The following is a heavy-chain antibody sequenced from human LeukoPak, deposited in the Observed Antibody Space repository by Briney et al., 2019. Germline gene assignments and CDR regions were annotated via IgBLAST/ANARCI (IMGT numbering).Heavy chain of an antibody. J-gene: IGHJ5*02. CDR1: GFTFSSYA. D-gene: IGHD3-10*01. Sequence: GGSLRLSCAASGFTFSSYAMHWVRQAPGKGLEYVSAISSNGGSTYYANSVKGRFTISRDNSKNTLYLQMGSLRAEDMAVYYCARGRMGYGSGSYFSGNWFDPWGQGTLVTVSS. CDR3: ARGRMGYGSGSYFSGNWFDP. CDR2: ISSNGGST. V-gene: IGHV3-64*01.